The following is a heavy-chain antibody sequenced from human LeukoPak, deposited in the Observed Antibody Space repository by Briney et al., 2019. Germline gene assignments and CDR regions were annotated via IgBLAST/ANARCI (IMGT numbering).Heavy chain of an antibody. J-gene: IGHJ6*03. CDR2: IYPGDSDT. V-gene: IGHV5-51*01. CDR1: GYIFTSYW. Sequence: GXSLKISCKGSGYIFTSYWIGWVRQVPGKGREWMGIIYPGDSDTRYSPSFQGQVTISADKSISTAYLQWSSLKASDTAMYYCARQAAGYDFWSSYYMDVWGKGTTVTVSS. CDR3: ARQAAGYDFWSSYYMDV. D-gene: IGHD3-3*01.